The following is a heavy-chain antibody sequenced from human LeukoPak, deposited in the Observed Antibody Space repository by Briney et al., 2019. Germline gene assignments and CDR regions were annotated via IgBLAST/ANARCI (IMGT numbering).Heavy chain of an antibody. Sequence: GGSLRLSCAASGITFSSYGMHWVRQAPGKGLEWVAVISYDGSNKYYADSVKGRFTISRDNSKNTLYLQMNSLRAEDTAVYYCANSPGYCGGDCAVDYWGQGTLVTVSS. J-gene: IGHJ4*02. V-gene: IGHV3-30*18. CDR1: GITFSSYG. CDR3: ANSPGYCGGDCAVDY. D-gene: IGHD2-21*02. CDR2: ISYDGSNK.